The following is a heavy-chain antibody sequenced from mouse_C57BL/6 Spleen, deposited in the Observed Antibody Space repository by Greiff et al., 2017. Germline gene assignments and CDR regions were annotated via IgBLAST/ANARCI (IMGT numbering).Heavy chain of an antibody. D-gene: IGHD6-1*01. J-gene: IGHJ2*01. Sequence: VQLQQSGPELVKPGASVKISCKASGYAFSSSWMNWVKQRPGKGLEWIGRIYPGDGDTNYNGKFKGKATLTADKSSSTAYMQLSSLTSEDSAVYFCARFLYYFDCWGQGTTLTVSS. CDR2: IYPGDGDT. CDR3: ARFLYYFDC. V-gene: IGHV1-82*01. CDR1: GYAFSSSW.